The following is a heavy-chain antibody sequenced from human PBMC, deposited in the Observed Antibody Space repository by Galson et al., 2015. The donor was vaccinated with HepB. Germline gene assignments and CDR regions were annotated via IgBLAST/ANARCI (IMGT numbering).Heavy chain of an antibody. CDR3: AGRQIYGSGFYSMGV. CDR1: GYRFSMYW. D-gene: IGHD6-19*01. CDR2: IYPTASET. V-gene: IGHV5-51*01. J-gene: IGHJ6*02. Sequence: QSGAEVKKPGESLKISCEAFGYRFSMYWIGWVRQMPGRGLEWMGAIYPTASETRYSPSVQDQVTISADKSIRTAYLQWSSLKAPDTAIYYCAGRQIYGSGFYSMGVWGQGTTVTGSS.